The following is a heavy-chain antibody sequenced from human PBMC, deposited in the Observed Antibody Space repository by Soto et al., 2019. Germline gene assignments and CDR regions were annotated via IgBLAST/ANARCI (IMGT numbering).Heavy chain of an antibody. CDR3: ARDQGRATADGPLGNGLDV. J-gene: IGHJ6*02. V-gene: IGHV3-33*01. Sequence: QVHLVESGGGVVQPGTSLRLSCAASGFSFSDYGMHWVRQAPGKGLEWLTIIWFDESHEYYADSVKGRFTISRDNSNNTLYLQLNRLTADDTAVYFCARDQGRATADGPLGNGLDVWGQGTAVTVSS. CDR2: IWFDESHE. D-gene: IGHD6-13*01. CDR1: GFSFSDYG.